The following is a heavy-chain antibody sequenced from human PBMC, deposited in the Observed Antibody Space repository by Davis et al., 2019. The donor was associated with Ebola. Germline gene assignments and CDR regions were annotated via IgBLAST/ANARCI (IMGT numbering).Heavy chain of an antibody. J-gene: IGHJ4*02. CDR1: GFTFSSYS. Sequence: GESLKISCAASGFTFSSYSMNWVRQAPGKGLEWVSSISSSSYYIDYADSVKGRFTISRDNAKNSLFLQMNSLRAEDTAVYHCASKECSSTSYYVDYWGQGTLVTVSS. D-gene: IGHD2-2*01. CDR3: ASKECSSTSYYVDY. V-gene: IGHV3-21*01. CDR2: ISSSSYYI.